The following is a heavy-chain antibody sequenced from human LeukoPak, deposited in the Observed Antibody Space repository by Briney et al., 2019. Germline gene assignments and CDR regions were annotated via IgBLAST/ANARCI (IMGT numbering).Heavy chain of an antibody. V-gene: IGHV4-61*09. Sequence: SQTLSLTCTVSGGSISSGSYYWSWIRQPAGKGLEWIAYIYSSGNTKYNPSLASRVTISVDTSKNQFSLKVTSVTAADTAVYYCVRAKGDYWGQGTLVTVSS. CDR1: GGSISSGSYY. J-gene: IGHJ4*02. CDR2: IYSSGNT. CDR3: VRAKGDY.